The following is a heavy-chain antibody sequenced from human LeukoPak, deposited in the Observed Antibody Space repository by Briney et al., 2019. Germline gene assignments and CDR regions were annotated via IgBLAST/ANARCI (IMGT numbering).Heavy chain of an antibody. D-gene: IGHD1-1*01. CDR1: GYTFTGYF. CDR2: INPNSGGT. V-gene: IGHV1-2*02. J-gene: IGHJ6*03. CDR3: AREGRTGTTEYYYYMDV. Sequence: ASVKVSCKASGYTFTGYFMHWVRQAPGQGLEWMGWINPNSGGTNYAQKFQGRVTITADKSTSTAYMELSSLRSEDTAVYYCAREGRTGTTEYYYYMDVWGKGTTVTVSS.